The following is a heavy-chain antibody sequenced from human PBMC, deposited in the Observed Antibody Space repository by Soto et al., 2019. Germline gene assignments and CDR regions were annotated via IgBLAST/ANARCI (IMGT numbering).Heavy chain of an antibody. Sequence: EVQLVESGGGLVQPGGSLRLSCAASGFTFSSYGMHWVRQAPGKGLEYISAISSNGGSTYYANSVKGRFTISRDNTKNMINSKMSSLRAEDKAGYYCVSGKTFDYWGQGTLVTVSS. CDR2: ISSNGGST. CDR1: GFTFSSYG. J-gene: IGHJ4*02. V-gene: IGHV3-64*01. CDR3: VSGKTFDY.